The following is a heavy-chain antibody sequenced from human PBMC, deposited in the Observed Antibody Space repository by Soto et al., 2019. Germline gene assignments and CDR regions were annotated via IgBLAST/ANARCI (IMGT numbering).Heavy chain of an antibody. D-gene: IGHD3-9*01. CDR3: ARGYFDWPFDY. V-gene: IGHV4-59*01. CDR2: IYYSGST. J-gene: IGHJ4*02. CDR1: GGSISSYY. Sequence: PSETLSLTCTVSGGSISSYYWSWIRQPPGKGLEWIGYIYYSGSTNYNPSLKSRVTISVDTSKNQFSLKLSSVTAAYTAVYYCARGYFDWPFDYWGQGTLVTVSS.